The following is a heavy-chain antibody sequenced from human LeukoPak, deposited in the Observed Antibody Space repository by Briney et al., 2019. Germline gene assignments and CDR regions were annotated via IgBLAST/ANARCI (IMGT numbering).Heavy chain of an antibody. CDR3: ARRTDGVFYYDSSGYAFDI. V-gene: IGHV4-59*08. D-gene: IGHD3-22*01. J-gene: IGHJ3*02. CDR1: GGSISSYY. Sequence: SETLSLTCTVSGGSISSYYWSWIRQPPGKGLEWIGYIYYSGSTNYNPSLKSRVTISVDTSKNQFSLKLSSVTAADTAVYYCARRTDGVFYYDSSGYAFDIWGQGTMVTVSS. CDR2: IYYSGST.